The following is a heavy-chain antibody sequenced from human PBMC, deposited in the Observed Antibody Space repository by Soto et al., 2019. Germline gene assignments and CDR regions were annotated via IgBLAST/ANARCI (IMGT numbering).Heavy chain of an antibody. D-gene: IGHD2-15*01. V-gene: IGHV3-23*01. CDR3: AKDGADCSGGSCYPDAFDI. CDR1: GFTFSSYA. CDR2: ISGSGGST. J-gene: IGHJ3*02. Sequence: PGGSLRLSCAASGFTFSSYAMRWVRQAPGKGLEWVSAISGSGGSTYYADSVKGRFTISRDNSKYTLYLQMNSLRAENTAVYYCAKDGADCSGGSCYPDAFDIWGQGTMVTVSS.